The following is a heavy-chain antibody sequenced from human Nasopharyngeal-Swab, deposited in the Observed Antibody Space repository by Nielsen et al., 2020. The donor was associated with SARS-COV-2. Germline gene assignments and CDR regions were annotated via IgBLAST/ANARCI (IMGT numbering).Heavy chain of an antibody. D-gene: IGHD3-3*01. Sequence: WIRQPPGKGLEWVSSIGRYGTDIFHADSVKGRFSVFRDAANKSIYLQMRSLRAEDTAVYYCARGTVFGVANGMDVWGQGTTGTVSS. CDR2: IGRYGTDI. CDR3: ARGTVFGVANGMDV. J-gene: IGHJ6*02. V-gene: IGHV3-21*01.